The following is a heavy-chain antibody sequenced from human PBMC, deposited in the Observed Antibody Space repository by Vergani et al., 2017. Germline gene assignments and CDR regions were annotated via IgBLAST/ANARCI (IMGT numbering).Heavy chain of an antibody. D-gene: IGHD1-14*01. V-gene: IGHV4-39*01. CDR1: GGSISSSSYY. J-gene: IGHJ4*02. Sequence: QVQLQESGPGLVKPSETLSLTCTVSGGSISSSSYYWGWIRQPPGKGLEWVGTIYYGGSAYYNSSLKRRVTISIDTSKNQFSLKLSSVTAADTAVYYCASLPSFDYWGQGTLVTVSS. CDR2: IYYGGSA. CDR3: ASLPSFDY.